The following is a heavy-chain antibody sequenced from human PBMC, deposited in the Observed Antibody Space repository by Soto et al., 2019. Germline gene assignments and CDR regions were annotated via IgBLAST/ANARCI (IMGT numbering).Heavy chain of an antibody. CDR1: GYTFTSYW. D-gene: IGHD3-16*01. CDR2: ISPSDSDT. J-gene: IGHJ6*02. V-gene: IGHV5-51*01. CDR3: ARRTLRYYAMDV. Sequence: LGESLKISCRGSGYTFTSYWIAWVRQMPGKGLEWMGIISPSDSDTRYSPSFQGQVTISVDRSISTAYLQWSSLKASDTAIYYCARRTLRYYAMDVWGQGTTVTVSS.